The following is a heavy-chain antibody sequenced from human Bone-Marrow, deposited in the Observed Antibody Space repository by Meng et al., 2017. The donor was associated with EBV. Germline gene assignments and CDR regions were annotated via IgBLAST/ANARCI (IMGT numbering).Heavy chain of an antibody. Sequence: QWHLTRLGPGLLKPSETLSLTCAVYGGSFSGYYWSWIRQPPGKGLEWIGEINHSGSTNYNPSLKSRVTISVDTSKNQFSLKLSSVTAADTAVYYCASWASSIAARPPYYWGQGTLVTVSS. D-gene: IGHD6-6*01. J-gene: IGHJ4*02. V-gene: IGHV4-34*01. CDR3: ASWASSIAARPPYY. CDR1: GGSFSGYY. CDR2: INHSGST.